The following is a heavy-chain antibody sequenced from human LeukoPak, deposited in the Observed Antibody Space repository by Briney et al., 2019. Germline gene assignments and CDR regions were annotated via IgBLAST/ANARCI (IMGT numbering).Heavy chain of an antibody. CDR3: ARALVGEPYSGSYYLVGSSLFDP. Sequence: SVKVSCKASGGTFSSYAISWVRQAPGQGLEWMGGIIPIFGTANYAQKFQGRVTITTDESTSTAYMELSSPRSEDTAVYYCARALVGEPYSGSYYLVGSSLFDPWGQGTLVTVSS. D-gene: IGHD1-26*01. J-gene: IGHJ5*02. CDR2: IIPIFGTA. CDR1: GGTFSSYA. V-gene: IGHV1-69*05.